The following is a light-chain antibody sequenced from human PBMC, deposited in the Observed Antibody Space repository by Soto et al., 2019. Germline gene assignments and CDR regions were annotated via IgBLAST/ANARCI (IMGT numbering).Light chain of an antibody. CDR1: QNVGSA. CDR3: QQYYSGPIT. Sequence: VLTQSPATVSVSPGESATVSCRASQNVGSALAWYQHKSGQAPRLLFYTASTWATGTPLRFSASGSGTEFTLTISSLQSEDLAVYYCQQYYSGPITFGGGNKVEI. J-gene: IGKJ4*01. CDR2: TAS. V-gene: IGKV3-15*01.